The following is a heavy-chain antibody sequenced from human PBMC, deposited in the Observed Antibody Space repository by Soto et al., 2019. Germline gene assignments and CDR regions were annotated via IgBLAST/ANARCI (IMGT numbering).Heavy chain of an antibody. D-gene: IGHD3-9*01. V-gene: IGHV4-39*01. CDR1: GGSIISSNHY. J-gene: IGHJ4*02. CDR3: ASHYFDSWTGHYTGVFYFDF. Sequence: SETLSLTCTVSGGSIISSNHYWAWIRQPPGEGLERIGSMYHSGNTYYNPSLNSRVTISVDTSKNQFSLKLSSVTAADTALYFCASHYFDSWTGHYTGVFYFDFGGQGALVT. CDR2: MYHSGNT.